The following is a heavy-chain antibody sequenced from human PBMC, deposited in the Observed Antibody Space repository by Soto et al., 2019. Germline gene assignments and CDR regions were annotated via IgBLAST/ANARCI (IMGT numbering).Heavy chain of an antibody. CDR2: VNHSGST. D-gene: IGHD3-22*01. J-gene: IGHJ4*02. CDR1: GGPFSGYF. Sequence: SETLSLTCAVHGGPFSGYFWSWIRQPPGKGLEWIREVNHSGSTNYNPSLMSRVTISVDTSKNQFSLKLTSVTAADTAVYYCARGPHVTVIAVGQDYFDYWGQGTLVTVSS. V-gene: IGHV4-34*01. CDR3: ARGPHVTVIAVGQDYFDY.